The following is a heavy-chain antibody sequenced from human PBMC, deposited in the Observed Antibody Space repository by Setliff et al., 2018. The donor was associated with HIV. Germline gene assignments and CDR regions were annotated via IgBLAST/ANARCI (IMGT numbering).Heavy chain of an antibody. Sequence: NPSETLSLTCTVSGGSITGHYWSWIRQPPGKGLEWIGYIHYSGSSNYNPSLKSRVSISLDTSKKQVSLKLNSVTAADTAVYYCARGHYYDSSGYSEPYYMDVWGKGTTVTVSS. CDR3: ARGHYYDSSGYSEPYYMDV. D-gene: IGHD3-22*01. J-gene: IGHJ6*03. V-gene: IGHV4-59*11. CDR1: GGSITGHY. CDR2: IHYSGSS.